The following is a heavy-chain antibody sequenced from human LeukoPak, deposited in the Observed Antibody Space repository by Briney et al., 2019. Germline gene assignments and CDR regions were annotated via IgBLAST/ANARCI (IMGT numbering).Heavy chain of an antibody. Sequence: GGSLTLSCAVSGFPLITYNMNWVRQAPGKGLEWVSYIDSSSSTIYYADSVKGRFTVSRDNAKNSLDLQMNSLRADDTAVYYCARDLPSMVYASDYWGQGTLVTVSS. CDR2: IDSSSSTI. CDR1: GFPLITYN. V-gene: IGHV3-48*01. D-gene: IGHD2-8*01. CDR3: ARDLPSMVYASDY. J-gene: IGHJ4*02.